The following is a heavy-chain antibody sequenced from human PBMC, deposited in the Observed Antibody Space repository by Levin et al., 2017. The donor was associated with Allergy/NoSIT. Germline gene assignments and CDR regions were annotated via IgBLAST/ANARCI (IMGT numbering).Heavy chain of an antibody. D-gene: IGHD1-26*01. CDR2: ISSSSSTI. CDR1: GFTFSSYS. V-gene: IGHV3-48*02. Sequence: GESLKISCAASGFTFSSYSMNWVRQAPGKGLEWVSYISSSSSTIYYADSVKGRFTISRDNAKNSLYLQMNSLRDEDTAVHYCASTIVGATIRAFDIWGQGTMVTVSS. J-gene: IGHJ3*02. CDR3: ASTIVGATIRAFDI.